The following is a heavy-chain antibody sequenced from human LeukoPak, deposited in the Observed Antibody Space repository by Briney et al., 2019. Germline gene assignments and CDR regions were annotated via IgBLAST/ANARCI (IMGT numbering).Heavy chain of an antibody. J-gene: IGHJ4*02. Sequence: ASVKVSCKTSGYTFIDYEMDWVRQAPGQGLEWMGRINPNSGGTNYAQKFQGRVTMTRDTSISTAYMELSRLRSDDTAVYYCARDKGYCSGGSCYVLDYWGQGTLVTVSS. CDR2: INPNSGGT. CDR3: ARDKGYCSGGSCYVLDY. V-gene: IGHV1-2*06. CDR1: GYTFIDYE. D-gene: IGHD2-15*01.